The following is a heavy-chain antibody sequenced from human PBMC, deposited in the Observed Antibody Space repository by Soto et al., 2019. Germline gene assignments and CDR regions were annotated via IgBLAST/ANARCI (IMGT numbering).Heavy chain of an antibody. V-gene: IGHV3-23*01. CDR1: GFTFSSYA. CDR2: ISGSGGST. J-gene: IGHJ4*02. CDR3: AKAGTVVTQNPDY. Sequence: EVRLLESGGGLVQPGGSLRLSCAASGFTFSSYAMSWVRQAPGKGLEWVSAISGSGGSTYYADSVKGRFTISRDNSKNPLYLQMNSLRAEDTAVYYCAKAGTVVTQNPDYWGQGTLVTVSS. D-gene: IGHD2-21*02.